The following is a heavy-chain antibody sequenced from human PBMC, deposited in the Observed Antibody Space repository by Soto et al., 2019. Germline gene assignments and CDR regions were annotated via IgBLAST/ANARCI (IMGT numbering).Heavy chain of an antibody. Sequence: ASVKVSCKASGYTFTGYYMHWVRQAPGQGLEWMGWINPNSGGTNYAQKFQGWVTMTRDTSISTAYMELSRLRSDDTAVYYCARTGGNGDPYYYYGMDVWGQGTTVTVSS. D-gene: IGHD4-17*01. CDR2: INPNSGGT. CDR3: ARTGGNGDPYYYYGMDV. CDR1: GYTFTGYY. V-gene: IGHV1-2*04. J-gene: IGHJ6*02.